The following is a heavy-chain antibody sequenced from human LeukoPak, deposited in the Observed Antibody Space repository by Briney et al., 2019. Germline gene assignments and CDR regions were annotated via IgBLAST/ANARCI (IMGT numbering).Heavy chain of an antibody. CDR2: IYSDGNT. D-gene: IGHD1-26*01. V-gene: IGHV3-53*01. CDR1: GFTFSSYG. Sequence: PGGSLRLSCAASGFTFSSYGMHWVRQAPGRGLEWVSIIYSDGNTYYADSVKGRFTISRDNSKNTLYLQMNSLRAEDTAVYYCARVLSGSYYWYFDLWGRGTLVTVSS. CDR3: ARVLSGSYYWYFDL. J-gene: IGHJ2*01.